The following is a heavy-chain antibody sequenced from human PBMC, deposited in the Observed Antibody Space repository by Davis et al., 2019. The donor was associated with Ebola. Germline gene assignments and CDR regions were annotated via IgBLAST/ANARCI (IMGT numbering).Heavy chain of an antibody. CDR2: IDASGTSI. CDR1: GFTFSSYE. V-gene: IGHV3-48*03. CDR3: AREELRCGGDCHVY. D-gene: IGHD2-21*01. Sequence: PGGSLRLSCVVSGFTFSSYEMNWVRQAPGKGLEWISYIDASGTSIYYAGSVKGRFITSRDKARNALYLQMDSLRAEDTAIYYCAREELRCGGDCHVYWGQGALVTVSS. J-gene: IGHJ4*02.